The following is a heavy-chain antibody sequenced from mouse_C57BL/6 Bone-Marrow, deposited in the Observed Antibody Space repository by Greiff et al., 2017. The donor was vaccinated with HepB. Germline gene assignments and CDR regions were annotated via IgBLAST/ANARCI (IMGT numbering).Heavy chain of an antibody. V-gene: IGHV1-82*01. J-gene: IGHJ2*01. CDR3: ARQTCPYYFDY. CDR1: GYAFSSSW. CDR2: IYPGDGDT. Sequence: VKLQQSGPELVKPGASVKISCKASGYAFSSSWMNWVKQRPGKGLEWIGRIYPGDGDTNYNGKFKGKATLTADKSSSTAYIQLSSLTSDDSAVDIYARQTCPYYFDYWGQGTTLTVSS.